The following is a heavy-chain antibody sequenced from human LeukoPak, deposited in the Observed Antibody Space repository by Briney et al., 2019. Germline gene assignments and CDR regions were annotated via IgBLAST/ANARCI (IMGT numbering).Heavy chain of an antibody. CDR1: GFTFSSYS. J-gene: IGHJ4*02. D-gene: IGHD3-22*01. Sequence: PGGSLRPSCAASGFTFSSYSMNWVRQAPGKGLEWVSGISGSGGSTYYADSVKGRFTISRDNSKNTLYLQMNSLRAEDTAVYYCAKQTRYDSPAGGRGFDYWGQGTLVTVSS. CDR2: ISGSGGST. CDR3: AKQTRYDSPAGGRGFDY. V-gene: IGHV3-23*01.